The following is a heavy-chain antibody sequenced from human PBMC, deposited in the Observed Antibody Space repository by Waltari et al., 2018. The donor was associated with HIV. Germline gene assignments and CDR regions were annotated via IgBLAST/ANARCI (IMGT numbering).Heavy chain of an antibody. D-gene: IGHD3-22*01. V-gene: IGHV3-15*01. J-gene: IGHJ4*02. CDR1: GVSFSDVW. CDR2: IKSKTDGWTT. Sequence: EVQLVESGGGLVKPGGSLRLSCAASGVSFSDVWLNWVRQAPGQGLEWVGQIKSKTDGWTTDYAAPVKGRFTISRDDSKNMLFLEMNSLNTDDTASYYCTVGKSSGYYWGQGTLVTVSS. CDR3: TVGKSSGYY.